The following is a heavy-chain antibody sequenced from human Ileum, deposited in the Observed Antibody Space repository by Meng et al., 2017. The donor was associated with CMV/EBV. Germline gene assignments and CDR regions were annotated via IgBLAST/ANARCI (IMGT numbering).Heavy chain of an antibody. Sequence: QFQLQESGPGRVKHSEPLSLTCTVSGASISSGDYYWTWIRQPPGKGLEWIGYIYYTGATYYRPSLESRIVISSDTSKNHFSLTLTSVTAADTAVYFCARAKQAAENFDSWGQGTLVTVSS. J-gene: IGHJ4*02. CDR1: GASISSGDYY. D-gene: IGHD6-13*01. CDR2: IYYTGAT. V-gene: IGHV4-30-4*08. CDR3: ARAKQAAENFDS.